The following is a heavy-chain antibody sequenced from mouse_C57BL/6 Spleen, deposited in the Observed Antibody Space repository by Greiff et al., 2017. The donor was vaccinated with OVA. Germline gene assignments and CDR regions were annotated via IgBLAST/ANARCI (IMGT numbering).Heavy chain of an antibody. J-gene: IGHJ2*01. CDR1: FSPFPLSF. CDR3: AINGLFFDY. Sequence: PPQQPSSSLFPPFSSFPFSFPSSFSPFPLSFIHFFHPTPLQVLEWIGMIHPNSCSTNYNEKFKSKATLTVDKSSSTAYMQLSSLTSEDSAVYYCAINGLFFDYWGQGTTLTVSS. CDR2: IHPNSCST. D-gene: IGHD1-1*02. V-gene: IGHV1-64*01.